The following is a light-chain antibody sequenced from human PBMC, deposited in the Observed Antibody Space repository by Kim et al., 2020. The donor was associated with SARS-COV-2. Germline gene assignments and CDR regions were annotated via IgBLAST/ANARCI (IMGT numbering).Light chain of an antibody. CDR3: QQYGSSLQT. CDR1: QSVSIY. CDR2: DAS. Sequence: EIVLTQSPATLSLSPGDRATLSCGASQSVSIYLAWYQQKPGLAPRLIIYDASNRATGIPDRFSGSGSGTDFTLSISRLEPEDFAVYYCQQYGSSLQTFGQGSKLEI. J-gene: IGKJ2*01. V-gene: IGKV3D-20*01.